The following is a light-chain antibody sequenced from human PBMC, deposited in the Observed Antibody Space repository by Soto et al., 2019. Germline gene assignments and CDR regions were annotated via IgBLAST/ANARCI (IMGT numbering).Light chain of an antibody. V-gene: IGKV3-20*01. CDR1: QSVSNSY. Sequence: EIVLTQSPGTLSLSPGERATLSCRASQSVSNSYLAWYQQKPGQAPRLLIYDASIRATGIPDRFSGSGSGTDFTLTISRLEPEDCAVYYCQQYGRSCGLLTFGPGTKVDI. J-gene: IGKJ3*01. CDR3: QQYGRSCGLLT. CDR2: DAS.